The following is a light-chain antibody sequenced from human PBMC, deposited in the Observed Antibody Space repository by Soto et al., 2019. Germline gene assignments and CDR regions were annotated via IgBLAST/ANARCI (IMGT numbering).Light chain of an antibody. V-gene: IGKV3-11*01. CDR2: DAS. CDR3: QQRSTWPFT. J-gene: IGKJ3*01. Sequence: EIVLTQSPATLSLSPGERDTLSCRASQSISSYLAWYQQKPDQAPRLLIYDASNRATGIPARFSGSGSGTDFTLTISSLEPEDFAVYYCQQRSTWPFTFGPGTKVEIK. CDR1: QSISSY.